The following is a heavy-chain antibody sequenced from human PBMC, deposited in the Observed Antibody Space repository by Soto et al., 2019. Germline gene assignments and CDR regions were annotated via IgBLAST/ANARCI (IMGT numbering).Heavy chain of an antibody. J-gene: IGHJ4*02. Sequence: EVQLVESGGDLVKPGGSLRLSCAASGFTFSKAWMHWVRQSPGKGLEWVGRIKSNPDGGTTDYAAPVKGRFTISRDDSKNTVYVQMNSLQTEDTAVYYCTTERTTVLTIWYWGQGTLVTVSS. CDR3: TTERTTVLTIWY. D-gene: IGHD3-3*01. V-gene: IGHV3-15*07. CDR2: IKSNPDGGTT. CDR1: GFTFSKAW.